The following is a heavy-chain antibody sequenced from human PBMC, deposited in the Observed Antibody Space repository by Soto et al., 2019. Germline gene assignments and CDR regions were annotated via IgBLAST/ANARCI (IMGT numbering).Heavy chain of an antibody. D-gene: IGHD2-21*01. CDR1: GFTLSSYL. CDR2: IKQDGSEK. Sequence: GGSLRLSCAASGFTLSSYLMSWVRQAPGKGLEWVANIKQDGSEKSYVASVKGRFTVSRDNAKNSLYLQMNSLRAEGTAVYYCARACTFVDGCVDYWGPGTPVTVYS. CDR3: ARACTFVDGCVDY. V-gene: IGHV3-7*01. J-gene: IGHJ4*02.